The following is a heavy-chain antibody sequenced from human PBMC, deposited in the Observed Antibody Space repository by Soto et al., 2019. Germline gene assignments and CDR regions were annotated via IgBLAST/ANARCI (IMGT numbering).Heavy chain of an antibody. CDR2: ISSSGSTI. D-gene: IGHD3-3*01. Sequence: GGSLRLSCAASGFTFSDYYMSWIRQAPGKGLEWVSYISSSGSTIYYADSVKGRFTISRDNAKNSLYLQMNSLRAEDTAVCYCARDPSIFNYYYGMDVWGQGTTVTVSS. CDR3: ARDPSIFNYYYGMDV. J-gene: IGHJ6*02. CDR1: GFTFSDYY. V-gene: IGHV3-11*01.